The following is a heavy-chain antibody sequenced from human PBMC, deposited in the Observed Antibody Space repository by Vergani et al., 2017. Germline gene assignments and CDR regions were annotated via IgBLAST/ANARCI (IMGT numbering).Heavy chain of an antibody. V-gene: IGHV1-46*03. CDR3: ARGDYGILTGYRY. J-gene: IGHJ4*02. CDR1: GYTFSNYY. Sequence: QVQVVQSGAEVKKSGASVKVSCKTSGYTFSNYYMHWVRQAPGQGLEWMGIINPSGGHTNYAQKFQGRVTMTRDTSTVTVYMELSSLRSEDTAIYYCARGDYGILTGYRYWGQGTLVTVSA. CDR2: INPSGGHT. D-gene: IGHD3-9*01.